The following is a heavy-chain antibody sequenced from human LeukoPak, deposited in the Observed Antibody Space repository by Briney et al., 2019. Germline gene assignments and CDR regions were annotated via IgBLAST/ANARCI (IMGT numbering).Heavy chain of an antibody. CDR1: GFTFSSYG. CDR2: ISYDGSNK. D-gene: IGHD4-17*01. CDR3: AKSRWPTVTSYCFDY. V-gene: IGHV3-30*18. Sequence: PGGSLRLSCAASGFTFSSYGMHWVRQAPGKGLEWVAVISYDGSNKYYADSVKGRFTISRDNSKNTLYLQMNSLRAEDTAVYYCAKSRWPTVTSYCFDYWGQGTLATVSS. J-gene: IGHJ4*02.